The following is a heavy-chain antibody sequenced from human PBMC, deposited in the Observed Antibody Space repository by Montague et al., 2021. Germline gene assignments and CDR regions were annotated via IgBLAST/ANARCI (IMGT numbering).Heavy chain of an antibody. D-gene: IGHD7-27*01. V-gene: IGHV4-59*02. J-gene: IGHJ4*01. Sequence: SETLSLTCSVSGGSVNGYDWSWIRQPPGKGLEWIGYMRSSESTNYNPSFKSRLAISIDRSRNQFSLELSFVTAADTAIYFCGRDYWGSIDYWGHGILVTISS. CDR2: MRSSEST. CDR3: GRDYWGSIDY. CDR1: GGSVNGYD.